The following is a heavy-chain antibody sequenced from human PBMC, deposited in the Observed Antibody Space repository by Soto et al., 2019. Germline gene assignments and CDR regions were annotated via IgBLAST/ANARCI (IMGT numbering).Heavy chain of an antibody. V-gene: IGHV1-69*13. D-gene: IGHD6-6*01. CDR1: GGTFSSYA. Sequence: ASVKVSCKASGGTFSSYAISWVRQAPGQGLEWMGGIIPIFGTANYAQKFQGRVTITADESTSTAYMELSSLRSEDTAVYYCARADFAGDWEYSRSGYYYGMDVWGQGTKVTVSS. CDR3: ARADFAGDWEYSRSGYYYGMDV. J-gene: IGHJ6*02. CDR2: IIPIFGTA.